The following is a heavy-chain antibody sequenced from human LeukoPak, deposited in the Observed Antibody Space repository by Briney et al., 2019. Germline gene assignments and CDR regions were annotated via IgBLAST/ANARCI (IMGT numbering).Heavy chain of an antibody. CDR1: GGSISSSRYY. V-gene: IGHV4-39*07. CDR2: IYYSGNT. Sequence: SETLSLTCTVSGGSISSSRYYWGWIRQSPGKGLEWIGTIYYSGNTYYNPSLKSRVTISVDTSKKQFSLKLSSVTAADTAVYYCAREKIGCYDGSGRGWFDPWGQGTLVTVSS. CDR3: AREKIGCYDGSGRGWFDP. D-gene: IGHD3-22*01. J-gene: IGHJ5*02.